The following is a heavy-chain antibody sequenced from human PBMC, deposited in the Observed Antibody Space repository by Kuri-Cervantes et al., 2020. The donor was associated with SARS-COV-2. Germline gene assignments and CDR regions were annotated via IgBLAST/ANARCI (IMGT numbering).Heavy chain of an antibody. CDR2: ISAYNGNT. CDR1: GYTFTSYG. CDR3: AREEAAAGTGAFWSWGYYYYYMVV. V-gene: IGHV1-18*01. D-gene: IGHD6-13*01. Sequence: ASVKVSCKASGYTFTSYGISWVRQAPGQGLEWMGWISAYNGNTNYAQKLQGRVTMTTDTSTSTAYMELRSLRSDDTAVYYCAREEAAAGTGAFWSWGYYYYYMVVWGKGTTVT. J-gene: IGHJ6*03.